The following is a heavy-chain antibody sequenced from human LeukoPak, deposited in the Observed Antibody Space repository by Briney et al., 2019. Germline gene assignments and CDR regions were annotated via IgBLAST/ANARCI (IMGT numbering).Heavy chain of an antibody. CDR2: ISGSGGST. J-gene: IGHJ4*02. CDR1: GFTFSSYS. Sequence: GGSLRLSCAASGFTFSSYSMSWVRQAPGKGLEWVSAISGSGGSTYYADSVKGRFTISRDNSKNTLYLQMNSLRAEDTAVYYCAKDSGIAVAGTFDYWGQGTLVTVSS. CDR3: AKDSGIAVAGTFDY. V-gene: IGHV3-23*01. D-gene: IGHD6-19*01.